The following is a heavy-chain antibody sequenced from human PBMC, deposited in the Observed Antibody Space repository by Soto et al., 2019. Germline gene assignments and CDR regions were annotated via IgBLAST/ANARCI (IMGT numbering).Heavy chain of an antibody. J-gene: IGHJ5*02. Sequence: SETLSLTCTVSGGSVSSGSYYWSWIRQPPGKGLEWIGYIYYSGSTNYNPSLKSRVTISVDTSKNQFSLKLSSVTAADTAAYYCARDDARANWFDPWGQGTLVTVSS. V-gene: IGHV4-61*01. CDR3: ARDDARANWFDP. CDR2: IYYSGST. CDR1: GGSVSSGSYY.